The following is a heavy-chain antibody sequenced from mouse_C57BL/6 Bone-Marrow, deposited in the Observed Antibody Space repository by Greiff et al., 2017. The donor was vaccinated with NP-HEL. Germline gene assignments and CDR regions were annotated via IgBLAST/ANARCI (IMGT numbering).Heavy chain of an antibody. CDR2: ISNGGGST. CDR3: ARGGFAY. CDR1: GFTFSDYY. J-gene: IGHJ3*01. Sequence: EVKLVESGGGLVQPGGSLKLSCAASGFTFSDYYMYWVRQTPEKRLEWVAYISNGGGSTYYPDTVKGRFTISRDNDKTTLYLQMGRLKSEDTAMYYCARGGFAYWGQGTLVTVSA. V-gene: IGHV5-12*01.